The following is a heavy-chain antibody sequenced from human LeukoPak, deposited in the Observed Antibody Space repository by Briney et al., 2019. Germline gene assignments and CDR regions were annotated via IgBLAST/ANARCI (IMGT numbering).Heavy chain of an antibody. CDR3: VSGTCGGSCYILDY. CDR1: EFTFSNYG. J-gene: IGHJ4*02. V-gene: IGHV3-30*03. CDR2: ISNNGSSR. D-gene: IGHD2-15*01. Sequence: GGSLRLSCEASEFTFSNYGMHWVRQAPGKGLEWLAVISNNGSSRQYRDSVKGRFTVSRDNSKNTLYLQMNSLRAEDTAVYYCVSGTCGGSCYILDYWGQGTLVTVSS.